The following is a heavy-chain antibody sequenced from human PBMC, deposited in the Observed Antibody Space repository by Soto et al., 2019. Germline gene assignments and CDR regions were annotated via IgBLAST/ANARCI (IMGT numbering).Heavy chain of an antibody. Sequence: QVQLQVSGPGLVKPSATLSLSCTVSTGSTNSFYWSWIRQPPGKGLQWLGYFFYTGSTNHNPSLKSRVTISLDMSSNQFSLRLSSVTAADTAMYYCARPRDGYNLNPIDQWGQGLLVTVSS. CDR3: ARPRDGYNLNPIDQ. V-gene: IGHV4-59*01. J-gene: IGHJ4*02. D-gene: IGHD5-12*01. CDR1: TGSTNSFY. CDR2: FFYTGST.